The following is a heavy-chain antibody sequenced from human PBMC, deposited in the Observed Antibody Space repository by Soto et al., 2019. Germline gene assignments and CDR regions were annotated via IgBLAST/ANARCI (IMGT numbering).Heavy chain of an antibody. D-gene: IGHD3-10*01. CDR2: IYPGDSDA. CDR3: ARQNYYGRRYFDY. Sequence: PGESLKISCEGSGYNFGSYWIGWVRQMPGKGLEWMGTIYPGDSDATYSPSFQGQVTISADKSIRTAYLQWSSLKASDTAIYYWARQNYYGRRYFDYWGKGTLVTVSS. CDR1: GYNFGSYW. J-gene: IGHJ4*02. V-gene: IGHV5-51*01.